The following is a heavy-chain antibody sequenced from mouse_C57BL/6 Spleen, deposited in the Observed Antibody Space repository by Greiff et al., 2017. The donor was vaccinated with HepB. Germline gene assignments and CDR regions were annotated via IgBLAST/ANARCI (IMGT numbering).Heavy chain of an antibody. J-gene: IGHJ3*01. CDR1: GYAFSSYW. D-gene: IGHD2-3*01. CDR3: ARSPDGYYVAY. V-gene: IGHV1-80*01. CDR2: IYPGDGDT. Sequence: VQLQQSGAELVKPGASVKISCKASGYAFSSYWMNWVKQRPGKGLERIGQIYPGDGDTNYNGKFKGKATLTADKSSSTAYMQLSSLTSEDSAFYFCARSPDGYYVAYWGQGTLVTVSA.